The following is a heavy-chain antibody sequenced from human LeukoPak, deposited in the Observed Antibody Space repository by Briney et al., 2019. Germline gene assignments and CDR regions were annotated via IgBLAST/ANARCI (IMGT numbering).Heavy chain of an antibody. Sequence: GSLRLSCAPSGFSFSSYGMHWARQAPGKGLEWVAVIWYDGNNKNYADSVKGRFTISRDNSKNTLYLQMNSLRAEDTAVYYCAREDKEYTSGWSAEYFQHWGQGTLVTVSP. CDR1: GFSFSSYG. V-gene: IGHV3-33*01. D-gene: IGHD6-19*01. CDR2: IWYDGNNK. J-gene: IGHJ1*01. CDR3: AREDKEYTSGWSAEYFQH.